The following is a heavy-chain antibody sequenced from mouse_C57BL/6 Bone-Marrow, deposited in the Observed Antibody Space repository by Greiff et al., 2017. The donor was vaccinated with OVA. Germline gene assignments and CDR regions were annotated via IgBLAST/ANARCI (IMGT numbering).Heavy chain of an antibody. CDR3: TTCRY. Sequence: VQLQQSGAELVRPGASVKLSCTASGFNIKDDYMHWVKERPEQGLEGIGWIEPENGDTEYASKFQGKATITADTSSKTVYLHLSSLTSEDSAVYYCTTCRYWGQGTTLTVSS. CDR2: IEPENGDT. V-gene: IGHV14-4*01. CDR1: GFNIKDDY. J-gene: IGHJ2*01.